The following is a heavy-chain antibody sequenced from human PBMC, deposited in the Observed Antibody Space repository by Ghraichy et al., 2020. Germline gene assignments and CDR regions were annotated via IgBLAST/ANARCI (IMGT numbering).Heavy chain of an antibody. J-gene: IGHJ4*02. CDR2: INPSGGST. D-gene: IGHD3-3*01. Sequence: ASVKVSCKASGYTFTSYYMHWVRQAPGQGLEWMGIINPSGGSTSYAQKFQGRVTMTRDTSTSTVYMELSSLRSEDTAVYYCARRTKPMEYYDFWSGYSQYYFDYWGQGTLVTVSS. V-gene: IGHV1-46*01. CDR3: ARRTKPMEYYDFWSGYSQYYFDY. CDR1: GYTFTSYY.